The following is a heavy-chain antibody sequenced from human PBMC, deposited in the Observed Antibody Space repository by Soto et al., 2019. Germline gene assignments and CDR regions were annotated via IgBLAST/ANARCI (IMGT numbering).Heavy chain of an antibody. J-gene: IGHJ5*02. V-gene: IGHV4-59*01. CDR1: GGSISSYY. CDR2: IYYSGST. D-gene: IGHD3-22*01. Sequence: NPSETLSLTCTVSGGSISSYYWSWIRQPPGKGLEWIGYIYYSGSTNYNPSLKSRVTISVDTSKNQFSLKLSSVTAADTAVYYCARGKTSSGYYFWFDPWGQGTLVTVSS. CDR3: ARGKTSSGYYFWFDP.